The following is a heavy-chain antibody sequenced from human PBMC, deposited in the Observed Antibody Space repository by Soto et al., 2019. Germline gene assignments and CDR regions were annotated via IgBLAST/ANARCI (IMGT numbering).Heavy chain of an antibody. CDR3: ARAPMYSASFLPIEFDS. V-gene: IGHV3-30*01. CDR1: GFTFSNNA. J-gene: IGHJ4*02. D-gene: IGHD1-26*01. CDR2: ISFDSSEI. Sequence: PVGSLRLSCAGSGFTFSNNAMHWVRQAPGKGLEWVAFISFDSSEIHYADSVKGRFTISRDNPRNTLFLHVNSPRADDTAVYFCARAPMYSASFLPIEFDSWGPGTLVTVSS.